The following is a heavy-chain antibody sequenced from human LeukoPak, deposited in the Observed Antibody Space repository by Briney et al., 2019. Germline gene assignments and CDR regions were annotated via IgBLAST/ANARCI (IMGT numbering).Heavy chain of an antibody. Sequence: PGGSLRLSCAASGFTFSSYAMSWVRQAPGKGLEWVSSISSGSSYIYYADSVKGRFTISRDNAKNSLYLQMNSLRAEDTAVYYCAKWLILSNDAFDIWGQGTMVTVSS. CDR1: GFTFSSYA. V-gene: IGHV3-21*01. CDR2: ISSGSSYI. CDR3: AKWLILSNDAFDI. D-gene: IGHD6-19*01. J-gene: IGHJ3*02.